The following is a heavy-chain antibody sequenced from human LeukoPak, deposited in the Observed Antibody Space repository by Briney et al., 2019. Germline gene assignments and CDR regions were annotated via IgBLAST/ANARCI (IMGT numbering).Heavy chain of an antibody. V-gene: IGHV3-30*02. CDR3: ARDRLEALAGTRGFDY. Sequence: PGGSLRLSCAASGFTFSNYGMHWVRQAPGKGLEWVALTLLNGNNNYYADSVKGRFTISRDNSKNTLYLQVNSLRPEDTAVYSCARDRLEALAGTRGFDYWGQGILVTVSS. J-gene: IGHJ4*02. CDR1: GFTFSNYG. CDR2: TLLNGNNN. D-gene: IGHD6-19*01.